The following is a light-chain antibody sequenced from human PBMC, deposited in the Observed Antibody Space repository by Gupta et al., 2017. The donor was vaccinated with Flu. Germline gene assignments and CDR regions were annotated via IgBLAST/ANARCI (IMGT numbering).Light chain of an antibody. CDR2: DVS. V-gene: IGLV2-14*04. Sequence: STTISCTGTSSDVGGYKYVCWYQQHPGKAPKLMIYDVSNRPSGVSNRFSGSKSGNTASLTISGLQAEDEADYYCSSYTRSSPFVFGTGTKVTVL. CDR3: SSYTRSSPFV. J-gene: IGLJ1*01. CDR1: SSDVGGYKY.